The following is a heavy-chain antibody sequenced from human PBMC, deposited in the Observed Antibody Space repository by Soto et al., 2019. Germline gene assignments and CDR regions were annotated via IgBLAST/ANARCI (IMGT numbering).Heavy chain of an antibody. CDR2: INPNGGST. Sequence: QVQLVQSGAEVKKPWASVKVSCKAAGYPFSSYYIHWVRQAPGQGLEWIGIINPNGGSTNYAQNFKGRLTVTSDTYTATVYMDLSALTSDDTAMYYCARGLGLGDCWGQGTLVTVSS. CDR1: GYPFSSYY. V-gene: IGHV1-46*01. D-gene: IGHD3-9*01. CDR3: ARGLGLGDC. J-gene: IGHJ4*02.